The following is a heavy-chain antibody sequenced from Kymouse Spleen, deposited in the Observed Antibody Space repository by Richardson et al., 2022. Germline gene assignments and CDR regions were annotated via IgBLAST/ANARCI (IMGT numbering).Heavy chain of an antibody. D-gene: IGHD6-6*01. CDR3: ARRKEYSSSSGFDY. J-gene: IGHJ4*02. Sequence: QVQLQQWGAGLLKPSETLSLTCAVYGGSFSGYYWSWIRQPPGKGLEWIGEINHSGSTNYNPSLKSRVTISVDTSKNQFSLKLSSVTAADTAVYYCARRKEYSSSSGFDYWGQGTLVTVSS. V-gene: IGHV4-34*01. CDR1: GGSFSGYY. CDR2: INHSGST.